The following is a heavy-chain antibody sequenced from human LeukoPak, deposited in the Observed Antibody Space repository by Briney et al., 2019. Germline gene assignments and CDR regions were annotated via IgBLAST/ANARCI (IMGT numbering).Heavy chain of an antibody. D-gene: IGHD6-6*01. CDR1: GFTFSDYY. CDR3: ARDLQIAARQGSFFDF. CDR2: ISSSGSTI. J-gene: IGHJ4*02. V-gene: IGHV3-11*04. Sequence: PGGSLRLSCAASGFTFSDYYMSWIRQAPGKGLEWVSYISSSGSTIYYADSVKGRFTISRDNAKNSLYLQVDSLRAEDTAVYYCARDLQIAARQGSFFDFWGQGTLVTVSS.